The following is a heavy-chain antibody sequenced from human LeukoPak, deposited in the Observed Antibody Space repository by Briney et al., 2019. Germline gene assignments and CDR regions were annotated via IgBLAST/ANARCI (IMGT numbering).Heavy chain of an antibody. D-gene: IGHD6-25*01. J-gene: IGHJ5*02. Sequence: SETLSLTCTVSGGSISSGGYYWSWIRQPPGKGLEWIGYIYHSGSTYYNPSLKSRVTISVDRSKNQFSLKLSSVTAADTAVYYCARDLSSDWFDPWGQGTLVTVSS. CDR2: IYHSGST. CDR3: ARDLSSDWFDP. V-gene: IGHV4-30-2*01. CDR1: GGSISSGGYY.